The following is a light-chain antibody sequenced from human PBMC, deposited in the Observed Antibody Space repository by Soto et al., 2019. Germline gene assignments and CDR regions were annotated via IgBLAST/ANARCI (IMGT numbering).Light chain of an antibody. J-gene: IGLJ1*01. CDR2: EVN. CDR3: NSYTVIIYV. CDR1: SSDVGGYNY. V-gene: IGLV2-8*01. Sequence: QSALTQPPSASGSPGQSVTISCTGTSSDVGGYNYVSWYQHHPGKAPKLIIFEVNKRPSGVPDRFSGSKLGNTASLTVSGLQDDDEAVYYRNSYTVIIYVFGTGTNVTVL.